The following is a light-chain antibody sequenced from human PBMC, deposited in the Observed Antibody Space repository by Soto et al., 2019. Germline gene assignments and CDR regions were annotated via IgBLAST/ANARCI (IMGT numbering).Light chain of an antibody. J-gene: IGLJ3*02. CDR3: SSFVAGNNYWV. CDR2: EVT. Sequence: QSAQTQPPSASGSPGRSVTISCTGTSSDVGGYDYVSWFQQHPGKAPKLIIYEVTKRPSGVPDRFSASKSGNTASLTVSGLQAEDEADYYCSSFVAGNNYWVFGGGTKVTVL. V-gene: IGLV2-8*01. CDR1: SSDVGGYDY.